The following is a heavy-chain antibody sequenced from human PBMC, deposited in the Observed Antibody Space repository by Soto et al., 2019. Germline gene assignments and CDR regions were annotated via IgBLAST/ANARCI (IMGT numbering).Heavy chain of an antibody. Sequence: ASVKVSCKASGYIFTNYGISWVRQAPGQGLEWMGWISAYNRNTNYAQKVQGRVTMTIDISTRTAYMEMRSLTSDDTAVYYCAREPPLNVHFDFWTVRSGWLDPWGQGTLFTVSS. CDR2: ISAYNRNT. CDR1: GYIFTNYG. D-gene: IGHD3-3*01. V-gene: IGHV1-18*01. CDR3: AREPPLNVHFDFWTVRSGWLDP. J-gene: IGHJ5*02.